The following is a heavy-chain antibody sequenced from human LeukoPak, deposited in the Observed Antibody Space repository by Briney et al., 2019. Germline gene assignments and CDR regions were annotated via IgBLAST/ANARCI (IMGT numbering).Heavy chain of an antibody. Sequence: GGSPRLSCAASGFTFSSYGMHWVRQAPGKGLEWVAVIWYDGSNKYYADSVKGRFTISRDNSKNTLYLQMNSLRAEDTAVYYCARDLGVGATVWWFDPWGQGTLVTVSS. V-gene: IGHV3-33*01. D-gene: IGHD1-26*01. CDR2: IWYDGSNK. J-gene: IGHJ5*02. CDR1: GFTFSSYG. CDR3: ARDLGVGATVWWFDP.